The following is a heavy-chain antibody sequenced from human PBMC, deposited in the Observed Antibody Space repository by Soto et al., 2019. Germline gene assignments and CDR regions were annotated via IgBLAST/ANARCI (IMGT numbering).Heavy chain of an antibody. CDR2: ISHDGSIE. D-gene: IGHD4-17*01. J-gene: IGHJ3*02. Sequence: QAQLVESGGGVVQPGRSLRLSCAASGFTFNNYAMHWVRQAPGKGLERVAVISHDGSIEYYPDSVKGRFNISRDNSKNTWYLEMNSLRAEDTAVYYCARESRSTGQGAFDIWGQGTMVIVSS. V-gene: IGHV3-30*03. CDR1: GFTFNNYA. CDR3: ARESRSTGQGAFDI.